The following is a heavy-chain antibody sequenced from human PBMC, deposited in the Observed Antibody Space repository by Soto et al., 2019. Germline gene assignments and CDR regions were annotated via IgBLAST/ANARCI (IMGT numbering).Heavy chain of an antibody. J-gene: IGHJ4*02. V-gene: IGHV4-30-4*01. CDR3: ARDIVATINYPH. CDR1: GGSISSGDYY. D-gene: IGHD5-12*01. Sequence: SETLSLTCTVSGGSISSGDYYWSWIRQPPGRGLEWIGYIYYSGSTYYNPSLKSRVTISVDTSKNQFSLKLSSVTAADTAVYYCARDIVATINYPHWGQGTLVTVSS. CDR2: IYYSGST.